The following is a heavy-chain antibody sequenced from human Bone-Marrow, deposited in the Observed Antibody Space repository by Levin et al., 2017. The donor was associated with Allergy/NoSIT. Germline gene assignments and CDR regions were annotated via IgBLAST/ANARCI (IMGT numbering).Heavy chain of an antibody. CDR1: GFTLKNAW. V-gene: IGHV3-15*07. Sequence: PGGSLRLSCAASGFTLKNAWINWVRQAPGKGLEWVGRFKGKTDGGTADYAAPVKGRFTISRDDSKNMLYLQMNSLKTEDTAVYYCSTVRYCTSGVCYARYYYYYGMDVWGQGTTVTVSS. CDR2: FKGKTDGGTA. CDR3: STVRYCTSGVCYARYYYYYGMDV. J-gene: IGHJ6*02. D-gene: IGHD2-8*01.